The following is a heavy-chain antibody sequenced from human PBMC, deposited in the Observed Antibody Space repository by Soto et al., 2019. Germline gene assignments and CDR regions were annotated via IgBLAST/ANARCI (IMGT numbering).Heavy chain of an antibody. CDR3: ARRPYALLTGQRYHVVF. J-gene: IGHJ4*02. V-gene: IGHV5-51*04. Sequence: GESLKISCKGSGYRFSTFWIGWVRQMPGKGLEWVAIIYPDHSRPMYSPAFQGQVTIAVDKPISTAYLQWNTLKASDIAIYHCARRPYALLTGQRYHVVFWDPGTLVTVSS. CDR1: GYRFSTFW. CDR2: IYPDHSRP. D-gene: IGHD3-16*01.